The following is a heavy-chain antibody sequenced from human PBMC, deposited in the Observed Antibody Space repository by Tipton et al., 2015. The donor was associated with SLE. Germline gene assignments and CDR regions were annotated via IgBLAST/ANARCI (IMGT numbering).Heavy chain of an antibody. J-gene: IGHJ2*01. CDR1: GGSFSGYY. Sequence: TLSLTCALYGGSFSGYYWNWIRQPPGKGLEWIGEINHSGSTNYNPSLKSRVTISVDRSKNQFSLKLSPVTAADTAVYYCARDGGFMARGLPSWYFDFWGLGTLVTVSS. V-gene: IGHV4-34*01. D-gene: IGHD3-10*01. CDR2: INHSGST. CDR3: ARDGGFMARGLPSWYFDF.